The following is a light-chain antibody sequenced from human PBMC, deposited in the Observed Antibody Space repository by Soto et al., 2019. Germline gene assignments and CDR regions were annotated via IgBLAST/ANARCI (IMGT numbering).Light chain of an antibody. J-gene: IGKJ1*01. Sequence: DIQMTQSPSTLSASVGDRVTITCRARQSISIWLAWYQQKPGKAPKLLIYDASILKSGVPSRFSGSGSGTEFTLTISSPQPDDFATYYCQQYNSYLWTFGQGTKVDIK. CDR1: QSISIW. CDR3: QQYNSYLWT. V-gene: IGKV1-5*01. CDR2: DAS.